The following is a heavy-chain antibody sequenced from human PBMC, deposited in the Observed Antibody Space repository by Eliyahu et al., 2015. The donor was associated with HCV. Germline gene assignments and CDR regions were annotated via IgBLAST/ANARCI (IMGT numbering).Heavy chain of an antibody. Sequence: EVQLVESGGDLVQPGGSLKLSXXASGFTXSGSAMHWVRQASGKGLXWVGRSRSKANSYATAYAASVKGRFTISRDDSKNTAYLQMNSLKTEDTAVYYCTTSSPPDDYWGQGTLVTVSS. CDR3: TTSSPPDDY. D-gene: IGHD2-2*01. V-gene: IGHV3-73*02. J-gene: IGHJ4*02. CDR2: SRSKANSYAT. CDR1: GFTXSGSA.